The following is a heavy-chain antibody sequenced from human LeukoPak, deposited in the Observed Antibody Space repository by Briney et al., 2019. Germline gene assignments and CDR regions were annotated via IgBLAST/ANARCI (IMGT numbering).Heavy chain of an antibody. V-gene: IGHV4-31*03. CDR1: GGSISSGGYY. CDR2: IYYSGST. CDR3: ARGGGSGWYGAFDI. D-gene: IGHD6-19*01. Sequence: KPSQTLSLTCTVSGGSISSGGYYWSWIRQHPGKGLEWIGYIYYSGSTYYNPSLKSRVTISVDTSKNQFSLKLSSVTAADTAVYYCARGGGSGWYGAFDIWGQGTMVTVSS. J-gene: IGHJ3*02.